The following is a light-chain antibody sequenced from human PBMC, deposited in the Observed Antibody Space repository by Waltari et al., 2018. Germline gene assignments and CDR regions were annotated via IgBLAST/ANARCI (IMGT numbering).Light chain of an antibody. CDR2: DAF. V-gene: IGKV1-33*01. J-gene: IGKJ4*01. Sequence: DIRMTQSPSSLSASVGDRVTITCQASQDIYNDLDWYQQKPGKAPKLLIYDAFNLETGVPSRFSGSGSGKHFTLTISSLQPEDAATYYCQQYDSLPLSFGGGTKVDIK. CDR3: QQYDSLPLS. CDR1: QDIYND.